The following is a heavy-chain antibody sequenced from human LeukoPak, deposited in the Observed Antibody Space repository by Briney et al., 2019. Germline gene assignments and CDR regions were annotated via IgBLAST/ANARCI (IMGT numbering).Heavy chain of an antibody. J-gene: IGHJ3*02. CDR3: ARVGGYCSGGSCFRRNGHDAFDI. CDR1: GGSFSGYY. D-gene: IGHD2-15*01. CDR2: INHSGST. V-gene: IGHV4-34*01. Sequence: SETLSLTCAVYGGSFSGYYWSWIRQPPGKGLEWIGEINHSGSTNYNPSLKSRVTISVDTSKNQYSLKLISVTAADQAVYYCARVGGYCSGGSCFRRNGHDAFDIWGQGTMVTVSS.